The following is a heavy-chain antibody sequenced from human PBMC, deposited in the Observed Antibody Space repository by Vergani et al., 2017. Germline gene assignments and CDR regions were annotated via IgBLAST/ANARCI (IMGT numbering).Heavy chain of an antibody. CDR1: GFTFSSYS. V-gene: IGHV3-33*08. CDR3: ARDPPSGGVDY. CDR2: IWYDGSNK. Sequence: VQLVESGGGLVKPEGSLRLSCAASGFTFSSYSMHWVRQAPGKGLEWVAVIWYDGSNKYYADSVKGRFTISRDNSKNTLYLQMNSLRAEDTAVYYCARDPPSGGVDYWGQGTLVTVSS. D-gene: IGHD1-26*01. J-gene: IGHJ4*02.